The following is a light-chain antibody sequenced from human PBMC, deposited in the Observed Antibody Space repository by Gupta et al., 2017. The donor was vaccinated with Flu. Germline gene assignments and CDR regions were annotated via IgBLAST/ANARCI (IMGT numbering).Light chain of an antibody. V-gene: IGKV3-11*01. J-gene: IGKJ4*01. CDR1: QSVGSY. CDR3: QQRSSWPLT. CDR2: DAS. Sequence: EIVLTQSPATLSLSPGESATLSCRASQSVGSYLAWYQRKPGQAPRLLMYDASKRATGTPARFSGSGSGTDFTLTISSLEPEDFAVYFCQQRSSWPLTFGGGTKV.